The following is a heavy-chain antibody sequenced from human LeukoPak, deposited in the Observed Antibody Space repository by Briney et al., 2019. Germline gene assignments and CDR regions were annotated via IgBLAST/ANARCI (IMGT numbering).Heavy chain of an antibody. J-gene: IGHJ6*02. CDR3: AREYGDFWSGYYALGGGMDV. Sequence: GASVKVSCKASGDTFSSYAFNWVRQAPGQGPEWMGGIIPLFGTTNYAQRFQGRVTITADESTSTAYMELSSLRSGDTAVYYCAREYGDFWSGYYALGGGMDVWGQGTTVTVSS. V-gene: IGHV1-69*13. CDR1: GDTFSSYA. D-gene: IGHD3-3*01. CDR2: IIPLFGTT.